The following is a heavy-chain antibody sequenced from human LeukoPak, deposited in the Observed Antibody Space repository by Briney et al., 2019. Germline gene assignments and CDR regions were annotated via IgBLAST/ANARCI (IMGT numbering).Heavy chain of an antibody. D-gene: IGHD3-22*01. CDR1: GYTFINYD. V-gene: IGHV1-8*01. Sequence: ASVKVSCKASGYTFINYDINWVRQATGQGLEWMGWMNPNSGNVGYAQKFQGRVTMTRDTSISTAYMELSRLRSDDTAVYYCARDPKYYYDSSGYYRSYYYYYMDVWGKGTTVTISS. CDR2: MNPNSGNV. CDR3: ARDPKYYYDSSGYYRSYYYYYMDV. J-gene: IGHJ6*03.